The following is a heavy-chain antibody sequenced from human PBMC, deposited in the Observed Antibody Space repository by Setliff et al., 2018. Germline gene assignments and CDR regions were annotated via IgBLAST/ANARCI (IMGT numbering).Heavy chain of an antibody. D-gene: IGHD1-1*01. Sequence: PGGSLRLSCAASGLTFSSDAMTWVRQTPGKGLEWVSVISSDGSSIYYADSVKGRFTISRDDSKNTLSLHIKSLRPDDTAMYYCARQTGLGGHNLKDGTFYDVDVWGQGIMVTVSS. J-gene: IGHJ6*02. CDR3: ARQTGLGGHNLKDGTFYDVDV. CDR1: GLTFSSDA. V-gene: IGHV3-23*03. CDR2: ISSDGSSI.